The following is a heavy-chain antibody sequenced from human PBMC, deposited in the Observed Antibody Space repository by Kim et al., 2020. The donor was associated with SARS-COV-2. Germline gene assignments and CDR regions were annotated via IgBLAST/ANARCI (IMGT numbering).Heavy chain of an antibody. CDR1: GFTFSSYG. Sequence: GGSLRLSCAASGFTFSSYGMHWVRQAPGKGLEWVAVISYDGSNKYYADSVKGRFTISRDNSKNTLYLQMNSLRAEDTAVYYCAKADSSGWYIIDYWGQGTLVTVSS. J-gene: IGHJ4*02. CDR3: AKADSSGWYIIDY. CDR2: ISYDGSNK. D-gene: IGHD6-19*01. V-gene: IGHV3-30*18.